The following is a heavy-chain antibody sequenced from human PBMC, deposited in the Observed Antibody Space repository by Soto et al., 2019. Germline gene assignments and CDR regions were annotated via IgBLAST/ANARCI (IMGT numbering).Heavy chain of an antibody. V-gene: IGHV3-23*01. CDR1: GFTFSSYA. D-gene: IGHD3-22*01. CDR3: ATAPGYYDSSGYGT. J-gene: IGHJ5*02. CDR2: ISGSGGST. Sequence: GSLRLSCAASGFTFSSYAMSWVRQAPGKGLEWVSAISGSGGSTYYADSVKGRFTISRDNSKNTLYLQMNSLRAEDTAVYYCATAPGYYDSSGYGTWGQGTLVTVSS.